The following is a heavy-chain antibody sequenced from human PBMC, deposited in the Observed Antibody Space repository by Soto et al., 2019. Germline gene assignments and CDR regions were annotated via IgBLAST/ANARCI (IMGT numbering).Heavy chain of an antibody. J-gene: IGHJ4*02. CDR3: ARDHRLLWFGELLI. CDR1: GYTFTNYY. CDR2: INPSGGST. V-gene: IGHV1-46*01. Sequence: QVQLVQSGAEVKKPGASVKVSCKASGYTFTNYYIHWVRQAPGQGLEWMGIINPSGGSTDYTQKFQDGGTMSRDTSTSTVYMELSSLRSEDTAVYYCARDHRLLWFGELLIWGQGTLVTVSS. D-gene: IGHD3-10*01.